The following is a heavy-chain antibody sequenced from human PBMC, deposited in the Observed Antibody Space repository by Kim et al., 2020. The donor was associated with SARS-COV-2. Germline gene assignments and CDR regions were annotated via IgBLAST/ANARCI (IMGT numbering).Heavy chain of an antibody. CDR3: ARAKLVQGVFYYYYYMDV. Sequence: ASVKVSCKASGYTFTSYDINWVRQATGQGLEWMGWMNPNSDNTGYAQKFQGRVTMTRNTSISTAYMELSSLRSEDTAVYYCARAKLVQGVFYYYYYMDVWGKGTTVTVSS. V-gene: IGHV1-8*01. J-gene: IGHJ6*03. D-gene: IGHD3-10*01. CDR1: GYTFTSYD. CDR2: MNPNSDNT.